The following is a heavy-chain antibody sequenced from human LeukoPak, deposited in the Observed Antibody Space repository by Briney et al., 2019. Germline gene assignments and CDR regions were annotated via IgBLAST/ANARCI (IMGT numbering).Heavy chain of an antibody. V-gene: IGHV3-9*01. D-gene: IGHD3-10*01. J-gene: IGHJ3*02. CDR3: AKSFFIIIKGGEAFDI. CDR1: GFTFDDYA. Sequence: GGSLRLSCAASGFTFDDYAMHWVRQAPGKGLEWVSGISWNSGSIGYADSVKGRFTISRDNAKNSLYLQMNSLRAEDTAVYYCAKSFFIIIKGGEAFDIWGQGTMVTVSS. CDR2: ISWNSGSI.